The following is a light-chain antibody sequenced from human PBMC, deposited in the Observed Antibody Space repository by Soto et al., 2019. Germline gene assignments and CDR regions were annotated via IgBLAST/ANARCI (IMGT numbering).Light chain of an antibody. CDR1: QTISSW. Sequence: DIPMTQSPSILSASVGDRVTITCRASQTISSWLAWYQQKPGKAPKLLIYKASTLKSGVPSRFSGSGSGTEFTLTISSLQPDDFATYYCQQYNSYSEAFGQGTKVAIK. CDR2: KAS. J-gene: IGKJ1*01. CDR3: QQYNSYSEA. V-gene: IGKV1-5*03.